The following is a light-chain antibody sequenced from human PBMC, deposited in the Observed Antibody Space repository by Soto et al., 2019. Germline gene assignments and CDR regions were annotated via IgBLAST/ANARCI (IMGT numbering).Light chain of an antibody. CDR2: KAS. J-gene: IGKJ1*01. CDR3: QQYNAYWT. Sequence: DIQMTQSPSTLSASVGDRVTITCRASQSISNWLAWYQQKPGKAPKLLIYKASDLERGVPSRFSGSGSGTEFTLTISSLQLYDFATYSCQQYNAYWTFGQGPKV. V-gene: IGKV1-5*03. CDR1: QSISNW.